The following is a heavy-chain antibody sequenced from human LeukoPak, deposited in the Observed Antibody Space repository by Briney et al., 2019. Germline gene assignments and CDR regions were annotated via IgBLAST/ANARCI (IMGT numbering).Heavy chain of an antibody. CDR2: ITRNSYI. D-gene: IGHD3-9*01. CDR3: AKLRYFDWLFLPLVDY. V-gene: IGHV3-21*04. CDR1: GFTFSTYS. J-gene: IGHJ4*02. Sequence: GGSLRLSCAASGFTFSTYSMNWVRQAPGKGLEWVSSITRNSYIYYADSVKGRFTISRDNSKNTLYLQMNSLRAEDTAVYYCAKLRYFDWLFLPLVDYWGQGTLVTVSS.